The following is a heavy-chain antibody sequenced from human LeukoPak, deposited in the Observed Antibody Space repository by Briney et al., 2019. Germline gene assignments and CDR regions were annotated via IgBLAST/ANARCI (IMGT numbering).Heavy chain of an antibody. CDR1: GFTFSSYE. V-gene: IGHV3-48*03. D-gene: IGHD5-24*01. J-gene: IGHJ6*03. CDR2: IKGNGATT. Sequence: LAGGSLRLSCAASGFTFSSYEMNWVRQAPGKGLEWVSHIKGNGATTYYADSVRGRFTISRDNAKNSLFLQMNSLRVDDTATYYCARAGEMRYMDVWGKGTAVAVS. CDR3: ARAGEMRYMDV.